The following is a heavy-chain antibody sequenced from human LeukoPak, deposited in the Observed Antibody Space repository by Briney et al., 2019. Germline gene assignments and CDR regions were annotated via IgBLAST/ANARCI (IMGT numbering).Heavy chain of an antibody. Sequence: ASVKVSCKASGYTFTSYDINWVRQATGQGLEWMGWMNPNSGNTGYAQKFQGRVTITRNTSISTAYMELSSLRSEDTAVYYCARGRPYNWRSYYYYYMDVWGKGTTVTVSS. V-gene: IGHV1-8*03. J-gene: IGHJ6*03. D-gene: IGHD1-20*01. CDR1: GYTFTSYD. CDR3: ARGRPYNWRSYYYYYMDV. CDR2: MNPNSGNT.